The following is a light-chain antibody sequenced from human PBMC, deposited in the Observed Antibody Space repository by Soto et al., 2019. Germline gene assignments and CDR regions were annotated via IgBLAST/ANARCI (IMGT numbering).Light chain of an antibody. CDR2: EVS. V-gene: IGKV2D-29*01. CDR1: HSLLHSDGRTY. J-gene: IGKJ2*01. CDR3: MQSIQLPHT. Sequence: DIVMAQTPLSLSVTPGQPASISCKSSHSLLHSDGRTYLFWYLNKPGQPPQLLMNEVSKRFSCVPDRFSGSGSGTDFTLKISRVEAEDVGVYYCMQSIQLPHTFGQGTNLEIK.